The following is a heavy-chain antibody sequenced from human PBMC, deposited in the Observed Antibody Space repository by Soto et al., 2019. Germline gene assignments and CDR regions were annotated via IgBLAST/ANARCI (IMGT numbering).Heavy chain of an antibody. D-gene: IGHD6-13*01. V-gene: IGHV3-23*01. J-gene: IGHJ5*02. CDR2: ISHTGAVT. CDR3: ANSNPHSSNCWFDP. Sequence: GGSLRLSCAASGFTFSNYAMTWVRQAPGKGLEWVSAISHTGAVTYYADSVKGRFTISRDNSKNTLYLQMNSLRAEDTAIYYRANSNPHSSNCWFDPWGQGTLVPVSS. CDR1: GFTFSNYA.